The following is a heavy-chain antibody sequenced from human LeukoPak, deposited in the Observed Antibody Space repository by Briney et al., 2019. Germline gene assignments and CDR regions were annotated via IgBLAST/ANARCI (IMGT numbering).Heavy chain of an antibody. D-gene: IGHD6-13*01. V-gene: IGHV4-34*01. CDR1: GGSFSGYY. Sequence: SETLSLTCAVYGGSFSGYYWSWIRQPPGKGLEWIGEINHSGSTNYNPSLKSRVTISVDTSKNQFSLKLSSVTAADTAVYYCAIGYTTRGYYFDYWGQGTLVTVSS. CDR2: INHSGST. CDR3: AIGYTTRGYYFDY. J-gene: IGHJ4*02.